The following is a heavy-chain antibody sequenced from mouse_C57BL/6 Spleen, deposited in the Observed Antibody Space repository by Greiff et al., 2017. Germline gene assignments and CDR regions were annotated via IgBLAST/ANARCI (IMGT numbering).Heavy chain of an antibody. D-gene: IGHD2-5*01. J-gene: IGHJ4*01. V-gene: IGHV1-55*01. CDR2: IYPGSGST. Sequence: VQLQQPGAELVKPGASVKMSCKASGYTFTSYWITWVKQRPGQGLEWIGDIYPGSGSTKYNEKFKSKATLTVAKSSSTAYMQLSSLTSEDSAVYYCARRDYSKECYYAMDYWGQGASVTVSS. CDR1: GYTFTSYW. CDR3: ARRDYSKECYYAMDY.